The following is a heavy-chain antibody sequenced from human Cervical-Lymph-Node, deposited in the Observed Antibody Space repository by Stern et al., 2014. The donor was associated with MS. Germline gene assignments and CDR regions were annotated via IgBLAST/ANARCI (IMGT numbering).Heavy chain of an antibody. CDR3: ARGSTYGMDV. Sequence: VQLVQSGVEVKKPGASVKVSCTASGYTFTSYAMHWLRPAPGQSLEWMGWINAGNGNTKYSQKFQGRVTITRDTSASTAYMELSSLRSEDTAVYYCARGSTYGMDVWGQGTTVTVSS. CDR1: GYTFTSYA. CDR2: INAGNGNT. D-gene: IGHD5/OR15-5a*01. J-gene: IGHJ6*02. V-gene: IGHV1-3*01.